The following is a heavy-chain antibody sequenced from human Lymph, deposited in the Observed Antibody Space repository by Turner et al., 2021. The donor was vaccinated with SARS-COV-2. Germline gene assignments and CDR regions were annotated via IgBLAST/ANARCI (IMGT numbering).Heavy chain of an antibody. CDR2: IYSGGSS. Sequence: EVQLVESGGGLVQPGGSLRLSCAASGITVSRNYRSWVRQAPGKGLEWVSVIYSGGSSYYADSVKGRFTISRHNYKNTLYLQMNSLRAEDTAVYYCARDLDTAGGMDVWGQGTTVTVSS. D-gene: IGHD5-18*01. CDR1: GITVSRNY. CDR3: ARDLDTAGGMDV. V-gene: IGHV3-53*04. J-gene: IGHJ6*02.